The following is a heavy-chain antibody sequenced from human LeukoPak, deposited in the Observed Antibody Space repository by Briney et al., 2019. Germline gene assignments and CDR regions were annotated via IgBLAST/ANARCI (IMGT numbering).Heavy chain of an antibody. Sequence: SETLSLTCGVYGGSIRGGYYWSWIRRPPGEGLEWIGEINHRGSTNYNPSLKSRVTTSVDTSKNQFSLKVTSVTAADTAMYFCARSVAGYFDYWGQGTLVTVSS. CDR2: INHRGST. CDR1: GGSIRGGYY. J-gene: IGHJ4*02. D-gene: IGHD6-19*01. CDR3: ARSVAGYFDY. V-gene: IGHV4-34*01.